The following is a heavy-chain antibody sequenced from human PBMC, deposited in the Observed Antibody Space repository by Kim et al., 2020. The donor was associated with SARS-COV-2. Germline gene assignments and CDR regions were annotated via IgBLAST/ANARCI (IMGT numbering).Heavy chain of an antibody. Sequence: GGSLRLSCAASGFTFSSYWMSWVRQAPGKGLEWVANIKQDGSEKYYVDSVKGRFTISRDNAKNSLYLQMNSLRAEDTAVYYCARIDGGSGSPFDYWGQGTLVTVSS. CDR3: ARIDGGSGSPFDY. V-gene: IGHV3-7*01. J-gene: IGHJ4*02. CDR2: IKQDGSEK. D-gene: IGHD6-19*01. CDR1: GFTFSSYW.